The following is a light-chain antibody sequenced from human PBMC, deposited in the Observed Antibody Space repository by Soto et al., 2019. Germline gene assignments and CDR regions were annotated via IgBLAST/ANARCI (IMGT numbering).Light chain of an antibody. Sequence: VLTQSPATVSVSPGERATLSCRASLSVSTNLAWYQQKPGQPPRLLMYAASTRAAGIPARFSGSGSGAEFTLTISSLHAEDLAVYYCQQYNHSPWTFGQGTKVEIK. CDR1: LSVSTN. CDR3: QQYNHSPWT. J-gene: IGKJ1*01. V-gene: IGKV3-15*01. CDR2: AAS.